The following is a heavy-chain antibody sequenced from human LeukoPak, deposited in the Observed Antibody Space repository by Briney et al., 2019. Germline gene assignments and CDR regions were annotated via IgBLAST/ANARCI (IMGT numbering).Heavy chain of an antibody. Sequence: PSETLSLTCTVSGGSISNSYYWGWIRPPPGKGLEWIGSIYYSGDTYYNPSIKSRVTLSMDTSKNQVPLRQSSVTAAEKAVYYSARHSDGRDVVHGNYYSHAMDVWGQGTTVTVSS. J-gene: IGHJ6*02. CDR2: IYYSGDT. V-gene: IGHV4-39*06. CDR3: ARHSDGRDVVHGNYYSHAMDV. CDR1: GGSISNSYY. D-gene: IGHD2-2*01.